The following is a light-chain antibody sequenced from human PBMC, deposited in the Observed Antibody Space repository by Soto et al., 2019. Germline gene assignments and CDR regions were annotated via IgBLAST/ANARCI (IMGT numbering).Light chain of an antibody. CDR1: QGINNY. CDR3: QQQDSYPLT. Sequence: DIQMTQSPSAVSASVGDRVTITCRASQGINNYLAWFQQKPGKVPKRLIYVASSLQSGVPSRFSGSGSGTEFTLTISSRQPEDFASYYCQQQDSYPLTFGGGTKVEIK. CDR2: VAS. V-gene: IGKV1-17*03. J-gene: IGKJ4*02.